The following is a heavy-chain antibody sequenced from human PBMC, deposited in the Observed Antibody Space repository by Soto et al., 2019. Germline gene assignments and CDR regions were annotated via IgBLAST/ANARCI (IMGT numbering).Heavy chain of an antibody. Sequence: ASVKVSCKASGYTFTGYYMHWVRQAPGQGLEWMGWINPNSGGTNYAQKFQGWVTMTRDTSISTAYMELSRLRSDDTAVYYCAKTSEYCSGGSCELYYFDYWGQG. CDR2: INPNSGGT. CDR3: AKTSEYCSGGSCELYYFDY. D-gene: IGHD2-15*01. CDR1: GYTFTGYY. V-gene: IGHV1-2*04. J-gene: IGHJ4*02.